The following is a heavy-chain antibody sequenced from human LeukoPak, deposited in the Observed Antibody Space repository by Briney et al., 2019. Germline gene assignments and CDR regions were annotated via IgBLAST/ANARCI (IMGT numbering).Heavy chain of an antibody. D-gene: IGHD6-19*01. CDR2: ISWNSGSI. Sequence: PGGSLRLSCAASGFTFDDYAMHWVRHAPGKGLEWVSGISWNSGSIGYADSVKGRFTISRDNAKNSLYLQMNSLRAEDTALYYCATGNGYSSGWLGYYFDYWGQGTLVTVSS. J-gene: IGHJ4*02. V-gene: IGHV3-9*01. CDR1: GFTFDDYA. CDR3: ATGNGYSSGWLGYYFDY.